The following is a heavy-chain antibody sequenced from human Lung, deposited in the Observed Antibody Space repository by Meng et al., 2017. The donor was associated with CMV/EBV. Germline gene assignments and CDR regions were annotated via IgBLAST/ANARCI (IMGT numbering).Heavy chain of an antibody. V-gene: IGHV4-59*01. CDR2: IYYSGST. Sequence: SETLSLXCTVSGGSISSYYWSWIRQPPGKGLEWIGYIYYSGSTNYNPSLKSRVTISVDTSKNQFSLKLSSVTAADTAVYYCARESVYSSGWNWCAPWGPGSXVTGAS. D-gene: IGHD6-19*01. J-gene: IGHJ5*02. CDR1: GGSISSYY. CDR3: ARESVYSSGWNWCAP.